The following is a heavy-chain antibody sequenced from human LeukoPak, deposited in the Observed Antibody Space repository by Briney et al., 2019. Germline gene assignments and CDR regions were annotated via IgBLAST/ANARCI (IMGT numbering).Heavy chain of an antibody. CDR3: AKGSFRGITGTPRGGFDY. V-gene: IGHV3-9*03. CDR1: GFTFGDYD. CDR2: ISWNSGSI. D-gene: IGHD1-7*01. Sequence: GRSLRLSCAASGFTFGDYDMHWIRQPPGKGLEWVSGISWNSGSIGYADSVKGRFTISRDNAKNSLYLQMNSLRAEDMALYYCAKGSFRGITGTPRGGFDYWGQGTLVTVSS. J-gene: IGHJ4*02.